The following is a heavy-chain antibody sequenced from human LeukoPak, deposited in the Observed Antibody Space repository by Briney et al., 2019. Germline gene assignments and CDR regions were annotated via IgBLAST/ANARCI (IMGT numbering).Heavy chain of an antibody. V-gene: IGHV3-15*01. Sequence: GGSLRLSCAASGFTFSSYWMSWVRQAPGKGLEWVGRIKSKTEGGTTDYAAPVKGRFTISRDDSKNTLYLQMNSLKTEDTAVYYCTTVGYDFWSGYYLFDYWGQGTLVTVSS. D-gene: IGHD3-3*01. CDR1: GFTFSSYW. CDR3: TTVGYDFWSGYYLFDY. J-gene: IGHJ4*02. CDR2: IKSKTEGGTT.